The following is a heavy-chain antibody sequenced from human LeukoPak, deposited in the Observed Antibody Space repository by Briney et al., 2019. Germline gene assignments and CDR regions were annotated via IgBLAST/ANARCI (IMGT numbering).Heavy chain of an antibody. Sequence: GGSLRLSCAASGFSFISYGMHWVRQAPGKGLEWVGVISDDGRRKDYADSVKGRFTISRDNSKDTLYLQMNSLRAEDTAVYYCARRYCSGGSCYTDAYWGQGTLVTVSS. CDR2: ISDDGRRK. V-gene: IGHV3-30*03. J-gene: IGHJ4*02. CDR3: ARRYCSGGSCYTDAY. CDR1: GFSFISYG. D-gene: IGHD2-15*01.